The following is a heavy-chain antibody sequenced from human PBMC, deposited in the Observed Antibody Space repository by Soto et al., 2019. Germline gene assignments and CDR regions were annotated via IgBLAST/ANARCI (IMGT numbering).Heavy chain of an antibody. J-gene: IGHJ4*02. D-gene: IGHD6-13*01. CDR1: GFTFSGSA. Sequence: GGSLRLSCAASGFTFSGSAMHWVRQASGKGLEWVGRIRSKANSYATAYAASVKGRFTISRDDSKNTAYLQMNSLKTEDTAVYYCTSPPGAAAGTTRGYWGQGTLVTVSS. V-gene: IGHV3-73*01. CDR3: TSPPGAAAGTTRGY. CDR2: IRSKANSYAT.